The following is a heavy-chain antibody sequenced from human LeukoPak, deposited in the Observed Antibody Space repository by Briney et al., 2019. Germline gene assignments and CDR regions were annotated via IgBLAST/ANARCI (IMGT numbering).Heavy chain of an antibody. CDR1: GYTFSGSA. J-gene: IGHJ4*02. V-gene: IGHV3-73*01. Sequence: GGSLSLSCAASGYTFSGSAIHWPRQASGKGLEWVGLIRSTTNNYATAYAASVRGRFTISRDESKDTAYLQMNSLKTEDTAVYYCADGSGWYSRDNSGQATLVTVSS. CDR2: IRSTTNNYAT. D-gene: IGHD6-19*01. CDR3: ADGSGWYSRDN.